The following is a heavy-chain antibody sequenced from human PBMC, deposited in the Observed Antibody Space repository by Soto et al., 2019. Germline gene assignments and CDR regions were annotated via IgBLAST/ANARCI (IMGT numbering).Heavy chain of an antibody. D-gene: IGHD1-7*01. CDR2: ITYDGSFQ. J-gene: IGHJ4*02. CDR3: AKDRVGGTFYTPLGL. Sequence: VGSLRLSCQASGFNFDNYGMHWVRQAPGKGLEWVAVITYDGSFQYYADSVKGRFTISRDNSKNTLFLHLNTLKPEDTAVYHCAKDRVGGTFYTPLGLWGQGTLVTVSS. V-gene: IGHV3-30*18. CDR1: GFNFDNYG.